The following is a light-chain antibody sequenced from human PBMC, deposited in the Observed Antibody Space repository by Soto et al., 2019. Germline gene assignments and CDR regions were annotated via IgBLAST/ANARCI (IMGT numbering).Light chain of an antibody. CDR3: QQTNSFPLT. CDR1: QTISSW. J-gene: IGKJ3*01. CDR2: ATS. V-gene: IGKV1-12*01. Sequence: DIQMTQSPSTLSGSVGDRVTITCRASQTISSWLAWYQQKPGKAPKLLIYATSSLQSGVPSRFAGSGSGTDFTLTISSLQPEDFATYYCQQTNSFPLTVGPGTKVDIK.